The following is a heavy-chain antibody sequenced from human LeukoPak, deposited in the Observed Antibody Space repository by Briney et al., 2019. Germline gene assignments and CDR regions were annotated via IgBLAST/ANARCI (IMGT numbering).Heavy chain of an antibody. CDR3: ARESFAARWD. J-gene: IGHJ4*02. V-gene: IGHV3-7*01. CDR2: IKQDGSEK. D-gene: IGHD6-6*01. CDR1: GFSFNRYW. Sequence: GGSLRLSYAASGFSFNRYWMSWVRQAPGKGLEWVANIKQDGSEKDYVDSVKGRFTISRDNAKNSLYLQMKSLTAEDTAVYYCARESFAARWDWGQGTLVTVSS.